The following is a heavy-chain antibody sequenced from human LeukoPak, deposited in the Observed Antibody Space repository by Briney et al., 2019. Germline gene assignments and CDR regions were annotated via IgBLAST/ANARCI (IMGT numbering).Heavy chain of an antibody. D-gene: IGHD3-10*01. Sequence: GGSLRLSCAASGFTFSSYEMNWVRQAPGKGLEWVSYISSSGSTIYYAGSVKGRFTISRDNAKNSLYLQMNSLRAEDTAVYYCARETTYYYGSRTYNWFDPWGQGTLVTVSS. V-gene: IGHV3-48*03. J-gene: IGHJ5*02. CDR1: GFTFSSYE. CDR2: ISSSGSTI. CDR3: ARETTYYYGSRTYNWFDP.